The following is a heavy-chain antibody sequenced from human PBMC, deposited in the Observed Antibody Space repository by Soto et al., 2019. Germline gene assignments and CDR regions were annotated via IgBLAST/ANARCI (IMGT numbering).Heavy chain of an antibody. CDR1: GYSFTSYW. CDR3: ARTTIPSSGYIQGWFDP. J-gene: IGHJ5*02. Sequence: GESLKISFKGSGYSFTSYWICWVRQMPVKGLEWMGIIYPGDSDTRYSPSFQGQVNISADKSISTAYLQWSSLKASDTAMYYCARTTIPSSGYIQGWFDPWGQGTLVAVSS. V-gene: IGHV5-51*01. D-gene: IGHD3-22*01. CDR2: IYPGDSDT.